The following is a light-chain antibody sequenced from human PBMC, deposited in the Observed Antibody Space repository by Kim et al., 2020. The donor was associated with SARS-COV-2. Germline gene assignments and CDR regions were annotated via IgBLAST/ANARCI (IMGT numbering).Light chain of an antibody. CDR3: TSRDSNGNKMV. Sequence: SSELTQDPAVSVALGQTVRITCQGDSLRRYYASWYQQKPGQAPRLVIYSTNKRPSGIPDRFSGSSPGNTASLTITGAQAEDEADYYCTSRDSNGNKMVFGGGTNLTV. CDR2: STN. CDR1: SLRRYY. V-gene: IGLV3-19*01. J-gene: IGLJ2*01.